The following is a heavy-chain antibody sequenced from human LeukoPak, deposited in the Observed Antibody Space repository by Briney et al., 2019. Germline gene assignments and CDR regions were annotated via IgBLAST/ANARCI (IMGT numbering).Heavy chain of an antibody. J-gene: IGHJ4*02. CDR3: ARQPPSDWQSNTPPDY. CDR1: GGSITSNNYY. V-gene: IGHV4-39*01. CDR2: IYYSGST. D-gene: IGHD2-21*01. Sequence: SETLFLTCTVSGGSITSNNYYWGWIRQPPGKGLEWIGSIYYSGSTYYSPSLKSRVTISVDTSKNQFSLNLYSVTAADTAVYYCARQPPSDWQSNTPPDYWGQGTLVTVSS.